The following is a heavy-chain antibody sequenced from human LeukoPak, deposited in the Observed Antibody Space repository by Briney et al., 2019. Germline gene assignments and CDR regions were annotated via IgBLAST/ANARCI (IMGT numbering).Heavy chain of an antibody. CDR1: GFSLSTSEMC. CDR2: IDWDDDK. D-gene: IGHD3-10*01. J-gene: IGHJ4*02. Sequence: SGPALVKPPQTLTLTCTFSGFSLSTSEMCVSWIRQPPGKALEWLARIDWDDDKYYSTSLKARLTISKDTSKNQVVLTMTNMDPVDTATYYCARITPNYYGSGSYVSHWGQGTLVTVSS. CDR3: ARITPNYYGSGSYVSH. V-gene: IGHV2-70*11.